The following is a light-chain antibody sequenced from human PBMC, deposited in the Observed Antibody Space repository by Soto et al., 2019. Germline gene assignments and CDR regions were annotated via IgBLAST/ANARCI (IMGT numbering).Light chain of an antibody. J-gene: IGKJ1*01. CDR2: ATS. CDR3: QKYAGAPWT. V-gene: IGKV1-27*01. Sequence: DILMTQSPSSLSASVGDRVTITCRASQGINNYLAWYHQKPGKVPNLLIYATSTLQSGVPSRFSGSGFGTDFTLTISSLQPEDVGTYYCQKYAGAPWTFGQGTKVAVK. CDR1: QGINNY.